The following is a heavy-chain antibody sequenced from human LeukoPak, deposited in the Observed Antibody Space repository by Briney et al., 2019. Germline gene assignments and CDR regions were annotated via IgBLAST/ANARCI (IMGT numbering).Heavy chain of an antibody. CDR2: IYYSGST. CDR3: ARGMGAQFDY. J-gene: IGHJ4*02. V-gene: IGHV4-59*01. Sequence: SETLSLTCTVSGGSISNYYWSWIRQPPGKGLEWIGYIYYSGSTNYNPSLKSRVTISVDTSKNQFSLKLISVTAADTAVYYCARGMGAQFDYWGQGTLVTVSS. D-gene: IGHD1-26*01. CDR1: GGSISNYY.